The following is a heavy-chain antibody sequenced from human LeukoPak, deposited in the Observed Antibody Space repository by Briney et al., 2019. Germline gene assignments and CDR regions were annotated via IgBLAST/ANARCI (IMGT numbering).Heavy chain of an antibody. V-gene: IGHV3-21*01. D-gene: IGHD1-1*01. CDR1: GFTFSSYS. CDR2: VSSSSSYI. Sequence: GGSLRLSCAASGFTFSSYSTNWVRQAPGKGLEWVSSVSSSSSYIYYADSVKGRFTISRDNAKNSLYLQMNSLRAEDTAVYYCARDRGGTTAFDYWGQGTLVTVSS. J-gene: IGHJ4*02. CDR3: ARDRGGTTAFDY.